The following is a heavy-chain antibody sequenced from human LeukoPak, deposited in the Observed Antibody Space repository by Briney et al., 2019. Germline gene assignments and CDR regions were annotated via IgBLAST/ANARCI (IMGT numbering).Heavy chain of an antibody. D-gene: IGHD3-10*01. CDR1: SGAISNSNYY. CDR2: IYHSGST. J-gene: IGHJ4*02. V-gene: IGHV4-39*07. Sequence: SETLSLTCTVSSGAISNSNYYWGWIRQPPGKGLEWIGSIYHSGSTYYNPSLKSRVTISVDTSKNQFSLKLSSVAAADTAVYYCARDGVGMGSGSSVDYWGQGTLVTVSS. CDR3: ARDGVGMGSGSSVDY.